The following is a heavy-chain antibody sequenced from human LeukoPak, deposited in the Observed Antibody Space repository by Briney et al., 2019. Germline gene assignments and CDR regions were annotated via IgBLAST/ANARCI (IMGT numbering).Heavy chain of an antibody. D-gene: IGHD3-22*01. J-gene: IGHJ4*02. CDR1: GFTFSTYT. Sequence: GGSLRLSCAASGFTFSTYTMHWVRQAPGKGLEWVSAITSGGDGTYYADSVKGRFTISRDNSKNTLYLQMNSLRAEDTAVYYCGNRGSSSGYYDYWGQGTLVTVSS. V-gene: IGHV3-23*01. CDR2: ITSGGDGT. CDR3: GNRGSSSGYYDY.